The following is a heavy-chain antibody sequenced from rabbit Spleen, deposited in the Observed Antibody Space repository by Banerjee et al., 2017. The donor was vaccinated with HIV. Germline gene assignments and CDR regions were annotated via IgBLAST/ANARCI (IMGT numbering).Heavy chain of an antibody. V-gene: IGHV1S45*01. CDR2: IYSSSGST. J-gene: IGHJ4*01. CDR1: RFSFSSGYD. CDR3: ARDIVTGGVGGVRGFNL. Sequence: QEQLVESGGGLVQPEGSLTLTCTASRFSFSSGYDMCWVRQAPGKGLEWIACIYSSSGSTYYASWAKGRFTISKTSSTTVTLQMTSLTAADTATYFCARDIVTGGVGGVRGFNLWGPGTLVTVS. D-gene: IGHD7-1*01.